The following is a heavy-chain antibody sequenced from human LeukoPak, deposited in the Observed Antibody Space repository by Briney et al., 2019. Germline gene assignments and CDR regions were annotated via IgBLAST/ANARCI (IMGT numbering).Heavy chain of an antibody. V-gene: IGHV1-2*02. J-gene: IGHJ1*01. D-gene: IGHD3-22*01. CDR2: INPNSGGT. CDR3: ARGYYDSSDFEYFQH. CDR1: GYTFTGYY. Sequence: ASVTVSCKASGYTFTGYYMHWVRQAPGQGLEWMGWINPNSGGTNYAQKFQGRVTMTRDTSISTAYMELSRLRSDDTAVFFCARGYYDSSDFEYFQHWGQGTLVTVSS.